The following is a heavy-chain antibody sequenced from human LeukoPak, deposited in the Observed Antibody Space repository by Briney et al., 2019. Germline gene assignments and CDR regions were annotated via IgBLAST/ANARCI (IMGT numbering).Heavy chain of an antibody. CDR2: IYHSGST. V-gene: IGHV4-4*02. J-gene: IGHJ5*02. CDR3: ARADSSSWYGAWFDP. CDR1: DGSISSSNW. D-gene: IGHD6-13*01. Sequence: SGTLSLTCAVSDGSISSSNWWSWVRQPPGKGLEWIGEIYHSGSTNYNPSLKSRVTISVDKSKNQFSLKLSSVTAADTAVYYCARADSSSWYGAWFDPWGQGTLVTVSS.